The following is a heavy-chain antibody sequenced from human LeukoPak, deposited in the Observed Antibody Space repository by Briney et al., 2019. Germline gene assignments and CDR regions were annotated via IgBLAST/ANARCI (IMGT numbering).Heavy chain of an antibody. CDR3: ARVGGVYYDSSGYYHHCYYYYMDV. CDR2: INWNGGST. Sequence: PGGSLRLSRAASGFTFTNYWIHWVRQAPGKGLEWVSGINWNGGSTGYADSVKGRFTISRDNAKNSLYLQMNSLRAEDTALYHCARVGGVYYDSSGYYHHCYYYYMDVWGKGTTVTISS. V-gene: IGHV3-20*01. CDR1: GFTFTNYW. J-gene: IGHJ6*03. D-gene: IGHD3-22*01.